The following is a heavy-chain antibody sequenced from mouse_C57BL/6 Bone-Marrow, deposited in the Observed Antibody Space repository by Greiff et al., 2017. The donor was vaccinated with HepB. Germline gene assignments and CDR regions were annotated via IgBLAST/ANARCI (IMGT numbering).Heavy chain of an antibody. Sequence: VQLKESGPGLVQPSQSLSITCTVSGFSLTSYGVHWVRQSPGKGLEWLGVIWSGGSTDYNAAFISRLSISKDNSKSQVFFKMNSLQADDTAIYYCARKYWLGGSWFAYWGQGTLVTVSA. CDR3: ARKYWLGGSWFAY. D-gene: IGHD2-2*01. J-gene: IGHJ3*01. CDR1: GFSLTSYG. CDR2: IWSGGST. V-gene: IGHV2-2*01.